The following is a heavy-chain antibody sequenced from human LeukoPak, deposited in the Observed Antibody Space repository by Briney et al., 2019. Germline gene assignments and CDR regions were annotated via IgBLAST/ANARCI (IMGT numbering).Heavy chain of an antibody. CDR2: IYYSGST. D-gene: IGHD3-3*01. CDR1: GGSISSYY. Sequence: SETLSLTCTVSGGSISSYYWSWIRQPPGKGLEWIGYIYYSGSTNYNPSLKSRVTISVDTSKNQFSLKLSSVTAADTAVYYCARVLSITIFGVVIYPVMSHWFDPWGQGTLVTVSS. CDR3: ARVLSITIFGVVIYPVMSHWFDP. J-gene: IGHJ5*02. V-gene: IGHV4-59*12.